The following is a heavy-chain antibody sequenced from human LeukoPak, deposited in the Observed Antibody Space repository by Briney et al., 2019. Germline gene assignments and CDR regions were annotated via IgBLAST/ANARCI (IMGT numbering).Heavy chain of an antibody. Sequence: ASVKVSCKASGYTFTAYYMHWVRQAPGQGLEWMGWINPNNGGTNYAQMFQGRVTMTRDTSISTAYMELSSLRSEDTAVYYCARDFRDITMVRGLQRPNWFDPWGQGTLVTVSS. CDR3: ARDFRDITMVRGLQRPNWFDP. CDR2: INPNNGGT. J-gene: IGHJ5*02. V-gene: IGHV1-2*02. CDR1: GYTFTAYY. D-gene: IGHD3-10*01.